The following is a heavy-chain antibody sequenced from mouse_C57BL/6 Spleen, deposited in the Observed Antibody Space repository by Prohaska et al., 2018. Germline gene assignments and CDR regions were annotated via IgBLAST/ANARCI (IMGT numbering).Heavy chain of an antibody. CDR2: IYPRSGNT. D-gene: IGHD2-3*01. Sequence: SVKLSCKASGYTFTSYGISWVKQRTGQGLEWIGEIYPRSGNTYYNEKFKGKATLTADKSSSTAYMEIRSLTSEDSAVYFCARPYDGYYGYWGQGTLVTVSA. V-gene: IGHV1-81*01. J-gene: IGHJ3*01. CDR3: ARPYDGYYGY. CDR1: GYTFTSYG.